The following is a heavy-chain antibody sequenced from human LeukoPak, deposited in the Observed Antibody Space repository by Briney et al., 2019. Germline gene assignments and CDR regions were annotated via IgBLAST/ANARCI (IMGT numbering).Heavy chain of an antibody. CDR3: ARGYSSSWHIGYYFDY. D-gene: IGHD6-13*01. V-gene: IGHV1-69*06. CDR1: GGTFSSYA. J-gene: IGHJ4*02. Sequence: SVKVSCKASGGTFSSYAISWVRQAPGQGLEWMGGIIPIFGTANYAQKFLGRVTITADKSTSTAYMELSSLRSEDTAVYYCARGYSSSWHIGYYFDYWGQGTLVTVSS. CDR2: IIPIFGTA.